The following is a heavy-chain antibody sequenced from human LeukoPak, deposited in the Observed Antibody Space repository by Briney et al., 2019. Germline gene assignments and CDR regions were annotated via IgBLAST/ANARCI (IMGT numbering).Heavy chain of an antibody. CDR2: ISGSGVST. CDR3: ARDRNIAVAGS. D-gene: IGHD6-19*01. Sequence: GGSLRLSCAASGFRFSSYAMSWVRQAPGKGLEWVSAISGSGVSTYYADSVKGRFTVSRDNAKNSLYLQMNSLRAEDTAVYYCARDRNIAVAGSWGQGTLVTVSS. V-gene: IGHV3-23*01. CDR1: GFRFSSYA. J-gene: IGHJ4*02.